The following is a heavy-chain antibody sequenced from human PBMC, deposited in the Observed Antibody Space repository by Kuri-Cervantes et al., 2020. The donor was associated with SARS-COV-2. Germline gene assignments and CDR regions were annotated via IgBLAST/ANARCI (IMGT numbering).Heavy chain of an antibody. D-gene: IGHD4-17*01. J-gene: IGHJ4*02. Sequence: GGSLRLSCKASGHTLTNYWIGWVRQMPGKGLEWGGIIYPGDSDTRYSPSFQGQVTISADKSITTAYLQWSSLKASDTAIYYCASRGTTVPAGNYWGQGTLVTVSS. CDR1: GHTLTNYW. CDR2: IYPGDSDT. V-gene: IGHV5-51*01. CDR3: ASRGTTVPAGNY.